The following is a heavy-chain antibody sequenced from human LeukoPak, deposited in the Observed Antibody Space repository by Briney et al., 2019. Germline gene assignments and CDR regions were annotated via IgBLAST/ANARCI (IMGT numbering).Heavy chain of an antibody. Sequence: GGSLRLSCAASGFTFDDYAMHWVRQAPGKGLEWVSGISWNSGSIGYADSVKGRFTISRDNAKNSLYPQMNSLRAEDTALYYCAKALTGRYFDYWGQGTLVTVSS. CDR2: ISWNSGSI. J-gene: IGHJ4*02. V-gene: IGHV3-9*01. D-gene: IGHD3-10*01. CDR3: AKALTGRYFDY. CDR1: GFTFDDYA.